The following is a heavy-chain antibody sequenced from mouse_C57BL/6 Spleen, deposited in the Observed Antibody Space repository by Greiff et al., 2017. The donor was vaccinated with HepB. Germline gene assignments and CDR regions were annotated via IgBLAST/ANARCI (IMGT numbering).Heavy chain of an antibody. V-gene: IGHV5-17*01. CDR2: ISSGSSTI. D-gene: IGHD2-1*01. Sequence: EVKLQESGGGLVKPGGSLKLSCAASGFTFSDYGMHWVRQAPEKGLEWVAYISSGSSTIYYADTVKGRFTISRDNAKNTLFLQMTSLRSEDTAMYYCAKGYYGNYYAMDYWGQGTSVTVSS. CDR3: AKGYYGNYYAMDY. CDR1: GFTFSDYG. J-gene: IGHJ4*01.